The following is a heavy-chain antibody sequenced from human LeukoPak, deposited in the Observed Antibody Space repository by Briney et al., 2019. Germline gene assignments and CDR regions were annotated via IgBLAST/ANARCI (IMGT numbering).Heavy chain of an antibody. V-gene: IGHV3-48*03. CDR3: ARSSGTYHFHY. CDR2: ISSSGTTI. CDR1: GFTFSSYE. Sequence: VQPGGSLRLSCAASGFTFSSYEMNWVRQAAGKGLEWVSYISSSGTTIYYADSVKGRFTIARDNAKNSLFLQVNSLRAEDTAVYYCARSSGTYHFHYWGQGTLVTVSS. J-gene: IGHJ4*02. D-gene: IGHD1-26*01.